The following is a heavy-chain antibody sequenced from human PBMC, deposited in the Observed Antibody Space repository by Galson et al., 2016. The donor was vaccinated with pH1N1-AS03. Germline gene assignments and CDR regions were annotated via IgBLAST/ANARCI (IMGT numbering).Heavy chain of an antibody. Sequence: SVKVSCKASGYTFAAYYIHSVRQAPGQGLEWMGWINPDSGGPHYAQTFQGRVTMTRDPSISTAYMELTRLKSNDTAMYFCAIVVLGTSGHHSWGQGTLVTVSS. CDR1: GYTFAAYY. D-gene: IGHD2-2*01. J-gene: IGHJ4*02. CDR2: INPDSGGP. V-gene: IGHV1-2*02. CDR3: AIVVLGTSGHHS.